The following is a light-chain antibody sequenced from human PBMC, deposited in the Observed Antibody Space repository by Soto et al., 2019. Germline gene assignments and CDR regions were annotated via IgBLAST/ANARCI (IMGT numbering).Light chain of an antibody. CDR2: DAS. V-gene: IGKV1-5*01. CDR1: QTINSL. CDR3: QQYNSYLYT. J-gene: IGKJ2*01. Sequence: DIQMTQSPSTLSASVGDRVTITCRASQTINSLLAWYQQKPGNAPKLLIYDASSLESGVPSRFSGSGSGTEFTLTISSLQPDDFATYYCQQYNSYLYTFGEGTKLEIK.